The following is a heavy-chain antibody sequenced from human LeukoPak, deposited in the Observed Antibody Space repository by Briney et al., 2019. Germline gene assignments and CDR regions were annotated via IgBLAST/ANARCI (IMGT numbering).Heavy chain of an antibody. J-gene: IGHJ4*02. CDR3: ARFREAYCGGDCYERVYYFGY. D-gene: IGHD2-21*02. Sequence: SQTLSLTCTVSGGSISSGDYYWSWIRQPPGKGLEWIGYIYYSGSTYYNPSLKSRVTISVDTSKNQFSLKLSSVTAADTAVYYCARFREAYCGGDCYERVYYFGYWGQGTLVTVSS. CDR1: GGSISSGDYY. CDR2: IYYSGST. V-gene: IGHV4-30-4*01.